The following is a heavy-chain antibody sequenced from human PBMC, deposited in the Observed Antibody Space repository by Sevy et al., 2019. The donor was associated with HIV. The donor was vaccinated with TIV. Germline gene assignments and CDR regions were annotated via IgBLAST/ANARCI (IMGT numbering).Heavy chain of an antibody. CDR2: ISYDGSNK. CDR1: GFTFSSYG. J-gene: IGHJ6*02. CDR3: AKVGIYCSSTSCSHYYYYGMDV. Sequence: GGSLRLSCAASGFTFSSYGMHWVRQAPGKGLEWVAVISYDGSNKYYADSVKGRFTISRDNSKNTLYLQMKSLRAEDTAVYYCAKVGIYCSSTSCSHYYYYGMDVWGQGTTVTVSS. D-gene: IGHD2-2*01. V-gene: IGHV3-30*18.